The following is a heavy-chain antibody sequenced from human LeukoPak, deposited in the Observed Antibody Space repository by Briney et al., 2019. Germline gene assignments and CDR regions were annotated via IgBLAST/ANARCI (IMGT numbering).Heavy chain of an antibody. CDR2: IYYSGNT. D-gene: IGHD3-3*01. CDR3: ARLGAGPTYYDFWSGYSSFYFGY. Sequence: PSETLSLTCTVSGGSTSSGNYYWGWIRQPPGKGLEWIGGIYYSGNTYYNPSLKSRVTISVDTSKNQFSLKLSSVTAADTAVYYCARLGAGPTYYDFWSGYSSFYFGYWGQGTLVTVSS. CDR1: GGSTSSGNYY. J-gene: IGHJ4*02. V-gene: IGHV4-39*01.